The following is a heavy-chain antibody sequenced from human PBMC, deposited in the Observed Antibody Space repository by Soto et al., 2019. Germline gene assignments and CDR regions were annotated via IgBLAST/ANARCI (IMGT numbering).Heavy chain of an antibody. Sequence: SETMSLTCGVSGGSISMNWWSWVRQPPGKGLEWIGEIYHSGSTNYNPSLKSRVTISVDKSKNQFSLKLSSVTAADTAVYYCARVVKGIDYWGQGTLVTVSS. CDR1: GGSISMNW. CDR2: IYHSGST. CDR3: ARVVKGIDY. V-gene: IGHV4-4*02. J-gene: IGHJ4*02. D-gene: IGHD3-22*01.